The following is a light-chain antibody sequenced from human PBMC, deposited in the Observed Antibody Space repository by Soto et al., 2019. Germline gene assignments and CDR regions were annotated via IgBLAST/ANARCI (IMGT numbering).Light chain of an antibody. CDR1: SSDVGSYNL. J-gene: IGLJ2*01. CDR3: CSFAGTDVV. V-gene: IGLV2-23*01. Sequence: QSALTQPASVSGSPGQSITISCTGTSSDVGSYNLVSWYQQHPGKAPKLMIYEGGKRPSGVSNRFSGSKSGNTASLTISGLQAEDEADYYCCSFAGTDVVFGGGTKVTVL. CDR2: EGG.